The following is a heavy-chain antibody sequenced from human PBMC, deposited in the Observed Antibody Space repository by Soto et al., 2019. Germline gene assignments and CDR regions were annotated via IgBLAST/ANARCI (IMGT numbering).Heavy chain of an antibody. D-gene: IGHD6-13*01. V-gene: IGHV4-61*01. Sequence: SETKFHTCNVPDGSINRGSYYWSWIRQPPGKGLEWIGYIYYSGSNNYNPSLKSGVTISVDTSKNQFSLKLSSVTAADTAVYYCVRVDSSSWYDVLDWFDPWGQGTLVTVSS. CDR3: VRVDSSSWYDVLDWFDP. CDR1: DGSINRGSYY. CDR2: IYYSGSN. J-gene: IGHJ5*02.